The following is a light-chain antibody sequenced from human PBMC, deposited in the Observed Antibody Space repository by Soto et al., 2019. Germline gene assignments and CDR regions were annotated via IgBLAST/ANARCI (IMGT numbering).Light chain of an antibody. J-gene: IGLJ2*01. Sequence: QSALTQPPSVSGSPGQSVTFSCTGTSSDVGSYNRVSWYQQPPGTAPKLLIYEVSFRPSGVPDRFSGSKSGNTASLTISGLQAEDEAHYYCSSYTVINSVIFGGGTKLTVL. V-gene: IGLV2-18*02. CDR1: SSDVGSYNR. CDR3: SSYTVINSVI. CDR2: EVS.